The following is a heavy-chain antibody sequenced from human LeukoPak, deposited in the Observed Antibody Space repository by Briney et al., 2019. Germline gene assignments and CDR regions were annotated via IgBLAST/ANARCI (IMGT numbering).Heavy chain of an antibody. J-gene: IGHJ3*02. V-gene: IGHV3-30*03. Sequence: GGSLRLPCAASGFTFSSYGMHWVRQAPGKGLEWVAVISYDGSNKYYADSVKGRFTISRDNSKNTLYLQMNSLRAEDTAVYYCAGEIDAFDIWGQGTMVTVSS. CDR3: AGEIDAFDI. CDR1: GFTFSSYG. CDR2: ISYDGSNK.